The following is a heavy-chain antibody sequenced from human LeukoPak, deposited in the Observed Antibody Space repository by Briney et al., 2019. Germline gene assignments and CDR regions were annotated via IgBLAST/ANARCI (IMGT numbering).Heavy chain of an antibody. V-gene: IGHV3-30*03. CDR1: GVTFSSYG. Sequence: AGGSLRLSCAASGVTFSSYGMHWVRQAPGKGLEWVAVISYDGSKTYYADSVKGRFTISRDNSKNTVYLQMNSLRAEDTAVYYCASKVRGATTYWFDSWGQGTLVTVSS. D-gene: IGHD3-10*01. CDR3: ASKVRGATTYWFDS. J-gene: IGHJ5*01. CDR2: ISYDGSKT.